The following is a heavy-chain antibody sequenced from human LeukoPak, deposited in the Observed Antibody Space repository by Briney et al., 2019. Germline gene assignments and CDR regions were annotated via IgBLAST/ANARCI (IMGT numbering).Heavy chain of an antibody. CDR3: AKDFVSHNGIYDPFDL. D-gene: IGHD5-12*01. J-gene: IGHJ3*01. CDR1: GFTFSSNG. CDR2: IQYDGSKK. V-gene: IGHV3-30*02. Sequence: GGSLRLSCVASGFTFSSNGMHWVRQAPGKGLEWVTFIQYDGSKKYYADSVKGRFTISRDNSKNTLYLQMNSLRVEDTAVYYCAKDFVSHNGIYDPFDLWGQGTLVTVSS.